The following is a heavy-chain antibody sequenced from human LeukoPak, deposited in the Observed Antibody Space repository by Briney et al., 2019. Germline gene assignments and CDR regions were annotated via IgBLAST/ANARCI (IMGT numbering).Heavy chain of an antibody. CDR2: ISGSGGST. V-gene: IGHV3-23*01. CDR1: GFTCRCYA. J-gene: IGHJ4*02. CDR3: AKGGRAAHYFDY. Sequence: GESLRLSCAASGFTCRCYAMSWVRQAPGKGLEWVSAISGSGGSTYYADSVKGRFTISRDNSKNTLYLQMNSLRAEDTAVYYCAKGGRAAHYFDYWGQGTLVTVSS. D-gene: IGHD2-15*01.